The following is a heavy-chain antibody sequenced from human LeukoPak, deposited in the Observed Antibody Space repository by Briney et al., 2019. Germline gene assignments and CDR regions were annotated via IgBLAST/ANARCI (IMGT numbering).Heavy chain of an antibody. CDR1: GYNFTNYW. J-gene: IGHJ4*02. CDR2: IYPGDSDT. Sequence: GESLKISCTGSGYNFTNYWIGWVRQMPGKGLEWMGIIYPGDSDTTYSPSFQGQVTISADKSISTAYLQWSSLKASDTAMYYCARRRDGYNYVGTDYWGQGTLVTVSS. CDR3: ARRRDGYNYVGTDY. D-gene: IGHD5-24*01. V-gene: IGHV5-51*01.